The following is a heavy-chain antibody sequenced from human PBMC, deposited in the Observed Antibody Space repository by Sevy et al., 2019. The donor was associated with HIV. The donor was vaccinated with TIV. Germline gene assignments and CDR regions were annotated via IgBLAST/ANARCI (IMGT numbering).Heavy chain of an antibody. CDR3: ARLFSCGGDCYYLDY. D-gene: IGHD2-21*02. J-gene: IGHJ4*02. V-gene: IGHV3-30-3*01. Sequence: GGSLRLSCAASGFTFSNYDMHWVRQAPVKGLEWVAVISHDGNYKNYADSVKVRFTISRDDFKNMLYLQMSSLRPEDTAVYFCARLFSCGGDCYYLDYWGQGALVTVSS. CDR2: ISHDGNYK. CDR1: GFTFSNYD.